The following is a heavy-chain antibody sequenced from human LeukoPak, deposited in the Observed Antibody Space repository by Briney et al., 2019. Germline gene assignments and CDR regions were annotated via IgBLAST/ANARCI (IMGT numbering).Heavy chain of an antibody. V-gene: IGHV3-30*02. CDR3: AKVLLGGYSYGTHDAFDI. Sequence: PGWSLRLSCAASGFTFSSYGMHWVRQAPGKGLEWVAFIRYDGSNKYYADFVKGRFTISRDNSKNTLHLQMNSLRPEDTAVYYCAKVLLGGYSYGTHDAFDIWGQGTMVTISS. J-gene: IGHJ3*02. D-gene: IGHD5-18*01. CDR2: IRYDGSNK. CDR1: GFTFSSYG.